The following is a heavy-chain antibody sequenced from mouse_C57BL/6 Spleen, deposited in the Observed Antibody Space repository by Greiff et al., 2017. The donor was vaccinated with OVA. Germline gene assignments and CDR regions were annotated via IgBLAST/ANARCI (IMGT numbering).Heavy chain of an antibody. CDR3: ARVSYYYGSSYGDAMDY. Sequence: DVMLVESGGGLVKPGGSLKLSCAASGFTFSDYGMHWVRQAPEKGLEWVAYISSGSSTIYYADTVKGRFTIARENAKNTLFLQMTSLRSEDTARYYYARVSYYYGSSYGDAMDYWGQGTSVTVSS. CDR1: GFTFSDYG. CDR2: ISSGSSTI. D-gene: IGHD1-1*01. J-gene: IGHJ4*01. V-gene: IGHV5-17*01.